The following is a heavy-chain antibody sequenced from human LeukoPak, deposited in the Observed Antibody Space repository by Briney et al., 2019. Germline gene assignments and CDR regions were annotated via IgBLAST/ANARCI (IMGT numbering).Heavy chain of an antibody. CDR1: GYTFTGYY. Sequence: ASVKVSCKASGYTFTGYYMHWVRHAPGQGLGWMGWINPNSGDTNYAQKFQGRVTMTRDTSITTAYLELSRLRSDDTAVYYCARGGDGYNNFDYWGQGTLVTVSS. J-gene: IGHJ4*02. CDR2: INPNSGDT. CDR3: ARGGDGYNNFDY. V-gene: IGHV1-2*02. D-gene: IGHD5-24*01.